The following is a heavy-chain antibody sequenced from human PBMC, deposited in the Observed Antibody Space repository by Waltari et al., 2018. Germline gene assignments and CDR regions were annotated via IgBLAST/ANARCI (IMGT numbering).Heavy chain of an antibody. CDR2: IYHSGST. V-gene: IGHV4-38-2*01. D-gene: IGHD3-3*01. CDR1: GFSISRGYQ. J-gene: IGHJ4*01. CDR3: ARMFYDFWTGYSDY. Sequence: QVQLQESGPGLVKPSETLSLTCAVSGFSISRGYQWGWILQPPGKGLEWIGSIYHSGSTYFNPSLKSRVTISVDTSKNKVSLRLSSVTAADTAVYYCARMFYDFWTGYSDYWGHGTLVTVSS.